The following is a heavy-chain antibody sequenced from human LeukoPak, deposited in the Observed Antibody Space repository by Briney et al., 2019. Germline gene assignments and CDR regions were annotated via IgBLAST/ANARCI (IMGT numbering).Heavy chain of an antibody. D-gene: IGHD3-9*01. V-gene: IGHV3-30*04. J-gene: IGHJ4*02. CDR2: ISYDGSNK. Sequence: QTGGSLRLSCAASGFTFSSYAMHWVRQAPGKGLEWVAVISYDGSNKYYADSVKGRFTISRDNSKNTLCLQMNSLRAEDTAVYYCARAGTPDYDILTEFDYWGQGTLVTVSS. CDR1: GFTFSSYA. CDR3: ARAGTPDYDILTEFDY.